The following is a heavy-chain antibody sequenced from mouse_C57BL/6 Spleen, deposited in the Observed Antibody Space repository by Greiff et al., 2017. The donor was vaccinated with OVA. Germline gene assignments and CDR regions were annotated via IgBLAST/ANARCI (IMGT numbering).Heavy chain of an antibody. Sequence: QVQLQQPGAELVKPGASVKMSCKASGYTFTSYWITWVKQRPGQGLEWIGDIYPGSGSTNYNEKFKSKATLTVDTSSSTAYMQLSSLTSEDSAVYYCAREDSNSGYFDYWGQGTTLTVSS. CDR3: AREDSNSGYFDY. V-gene: IGHV1-55*01. D-gene: IGHD2-5*01. J-gene: IGHJ2*01. CDR2: IYPGSGST. CDR1: GYTFTSYW.